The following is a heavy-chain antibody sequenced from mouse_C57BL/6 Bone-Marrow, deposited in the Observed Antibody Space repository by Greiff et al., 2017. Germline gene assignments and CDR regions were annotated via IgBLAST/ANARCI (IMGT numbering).Heavy chain of an antibody. CDR3: TGNWDPSYYAMDY. Sequence: EVQLVESGGGLVQPGGSMKLSCAASGFTFSDAWMDWVRQSPEKGLEWVAEIRNKANNHATYYAESVKGRFNISRDDSKSSFYLQMNSLRAEDTGIYYCTGNWDPSYYAMDYWGQGTSVTVSS. J-gene: IGHJ4*01. CDR1: GFTFSDAW. CDR2: IRNKANNHAT. D-gene: IGHD4-1*01. V-gene: IGHV6-6*01.